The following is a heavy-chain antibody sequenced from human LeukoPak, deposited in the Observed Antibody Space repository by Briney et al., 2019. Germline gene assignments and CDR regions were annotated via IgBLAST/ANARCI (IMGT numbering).Heavy chain of an antibody. J-gene: IGHJ4*02. CDR3: ARHMYYYGSGSYSRRPFDY. D-gene: IGHD3-10*01. Sequence: PSETLSLTCTVSGGSISTANYYWGWVRQPPGKGLEWIGNIFYSGSTYYSPPLKSRLTISLDTSKNQFSLKLSSVTAADTAVYYCARHMYYYGSGSYSRRPFDYWGQGTLVTVSS. V-gene: IGHV4-39*01. CDR1: GGSISTANYY. CDR2: IFYSGST.